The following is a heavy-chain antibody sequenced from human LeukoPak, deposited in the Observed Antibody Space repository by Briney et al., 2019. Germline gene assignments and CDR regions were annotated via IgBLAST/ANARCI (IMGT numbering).Heavy chain of an antibody. CDR3: AKAADIVATIAAISDY. V-gene: IGHV3-30*02. J-gene: IGHJ4*02. CDR1: GFTFSSYG. CDR2: IRYDGGNK. Sequence: GGSLRLSCAASGFTFSSYGMHWVRQAPGKGLEWVAFIRYDGGNKYYADSVKGRFTISRDNSKNTLYLQMNSLRAEDTAVYYCAKAADIVATIAAISDYWGQGTLVTVSS. D-gene: IGHD5-12*01.